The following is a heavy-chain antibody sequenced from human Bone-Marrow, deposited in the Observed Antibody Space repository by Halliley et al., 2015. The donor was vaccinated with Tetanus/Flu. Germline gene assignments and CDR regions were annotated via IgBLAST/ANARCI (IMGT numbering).Heavy chain of an antibody. CDR1: GFTFSTYW. J-gene: IGHJ4*02. V-gene: IGHV3-7*01. CDR2: INEDGSAS. CDR3: TRGLKASPGIDY. Sequence: SLRLSCAASGFTFSTYWMDWVRQAPGKGLEWVADINEDGSASSYVDSVVGRFTISRDNTKNSLYLEMNSLRAEGTAVYYCTRGLKASPGIDYWGQGTLLTVSS. D-gene: IGHD2-21*01.